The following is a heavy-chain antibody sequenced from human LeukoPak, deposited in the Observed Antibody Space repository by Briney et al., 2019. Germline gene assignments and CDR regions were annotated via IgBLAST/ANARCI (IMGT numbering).Heavy chain of an antibody. J-gene: IGHJ4*02. Sequence: GGSLRLSCAASGFTFSGSAMHWVRQASGRGLEWVGRIKSKTDGGTTDYAAPVKGRFTISRDDSKNTLYLQMNSLKTEDTAVYYCTTDLRRYFDWLLDDLDYWGQGTLVTVSS. CDR1: GFTFSGSA. D-gene: IGHD3-9*01. CDR3: TTDLRRYFDWLLDDLDY. CDR2: IKSKTDGGTT. V-gene: IGHV3-15*01.